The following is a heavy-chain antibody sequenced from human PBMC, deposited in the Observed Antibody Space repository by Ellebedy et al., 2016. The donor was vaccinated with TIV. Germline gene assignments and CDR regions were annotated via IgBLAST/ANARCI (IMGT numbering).Heavy chain of an antibody. CDR3: ARDPRNGWAPIDH. CDR1: GYNFTTSS. J-gene: IGHJ4*02. V-gene: IGHV1-3*01. D-gene: IGHD6-19*01. CDR2: VYPGNGDT. Sequence: AASVKVSCKASGYNFTTSSLIWLRQAPGQRLEWMGWVYPGNGDTRYSQKFQDRITFSWDTSASTAYMELSSLRSEDTAVYYSARDPRNGWAPIDHWGQGTLVTVSS.